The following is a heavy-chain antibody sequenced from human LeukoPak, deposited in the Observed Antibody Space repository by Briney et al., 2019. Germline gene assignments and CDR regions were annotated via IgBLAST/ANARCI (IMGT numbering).Heavy chain of an antibody. Sequence: SETLSLTCSVSGVSISAYYWSWIRQPAGKGLEWIGRIYPGESIYASENTNYNPSLKSRVTISLDTSKNQFSLKLSSVTAADTAVFYCARSSGWYRSLDYWGQGTLVTVSS. CDR3: ARSSGWYRSLDY. D-gene: IGHD6-19*01. J-gene: IGHJ4*02. CDR2: IYPGESIYASENT. V-gene: IGHV4-4*07. CDR1: GVSISAYY.